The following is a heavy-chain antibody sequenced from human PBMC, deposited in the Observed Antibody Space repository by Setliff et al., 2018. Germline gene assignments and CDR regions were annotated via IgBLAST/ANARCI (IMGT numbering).Heavy chain of an antibody. J-gene: IGHJ4*02. CDR1: GYTFTSYY. Sequence: ASVKVSCKASGYTFTSYYMYWVRQAPGQGLEWMGTINTGGGSASLVDQFQGRVTMTRDTSTSTIYLELNSLTSDDTAVYYCARGGVAAAGRKGVFEYWGQGTLFTVSS. V-gene: IGHV1-46*01. D-gene: IGHD6-13*01. CDR3: ARGGVAAAGRKGVFEY. CDR2: INTGGGSA.